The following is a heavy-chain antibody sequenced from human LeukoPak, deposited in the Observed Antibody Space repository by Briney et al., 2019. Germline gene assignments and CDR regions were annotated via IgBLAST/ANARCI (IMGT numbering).Heavy chain of an antibody. V-gene: IGHV3-48*03. CDR3: ARAGGVATTDAFDI. Sequence: PGGSLRLSCAVSGFTFSSYDMNWVRQAPGKGLEWVSYISTRGSSRSYADSVKGRFTISRDNAKNSLYLQMHSLRAEDTAVYYCARAGGVATTDAFDIWGQGTMVTVSS. D-gene: IGHD5-24*01. J-gene: IGHJ3*02. CDR2: ISTRGSSR. CDR1: GFTFSSYD.